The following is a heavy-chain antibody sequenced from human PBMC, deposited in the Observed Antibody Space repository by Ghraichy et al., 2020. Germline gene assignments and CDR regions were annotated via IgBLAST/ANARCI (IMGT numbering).Heavy chain of an antibody. D-gene: IGHD3-16*01. V-gene: IGHV3-7*03. CDR3: ARDGPGGVFDAFDI. Sequence: SCAASGFTFSRYWMSWVRQAPGKGLEWVANIKQDGSEKKYVDSVKGRFTISRDNAKNSLYLQMNSLRAEDTAVYYCARDGPGGVFDAFDIWGQGTMVTVSS. CDR2: IKQDGSEK. CDR1: GFTFSRYW. J-gene: IGHJ3*02.